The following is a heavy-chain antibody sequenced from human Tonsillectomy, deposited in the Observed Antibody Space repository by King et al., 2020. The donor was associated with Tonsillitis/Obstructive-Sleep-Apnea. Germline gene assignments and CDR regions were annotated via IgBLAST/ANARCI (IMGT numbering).Heavy chain of an antibody. CDR1: GYSFTSYW. D-gene: IGHD6-6*01. V-gene: IGHV5-51*03. Sequence: QLVQSGAEVKKPGESLKISCKGSGYSFTSYWIGWVRQMPGKGLEWRGIIYPDDSDTRYSPSFQGQVTISADKSISTAYLQGRSLKAPDTAMYYCARITRSSGWFDPWGQGTLVTVSS. CDR3: ARITRSSGWFDP. J-gene: IGHJ5*02. CDR2: IYPDDSDT.